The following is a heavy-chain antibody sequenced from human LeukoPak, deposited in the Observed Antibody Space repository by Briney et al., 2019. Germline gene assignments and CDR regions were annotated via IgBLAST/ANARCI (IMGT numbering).Heavy chain of an antibody. CDR1: GFTFSSYA. CDR2: ISYDGSNK. D-gene: IGHD3-22*01. CDR3: ARGDYYDSSGYYSRHQYFQH. Sequence: GRSLRLSCAASGFTFSSYAMHWVRQAPGKGLEWVAVISYDGSNKYYADSVKGRFTISRDNSKNTLYLQMSSLRAEDTAVYYCARGDYYDSSGYYSRHQYFQHWGQGTLVAVSS. J-gene: IGHJ1*01. V-gene: IGHV3-30-3*01.